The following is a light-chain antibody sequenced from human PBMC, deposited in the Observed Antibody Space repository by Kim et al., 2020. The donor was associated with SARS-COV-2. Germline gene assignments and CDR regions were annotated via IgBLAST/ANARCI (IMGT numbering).Light chain of an antibody. Sequence: SYELTQPPSVSVSPGQTASITCSGDKLGDKYTCWYQKKPGQSPVLVMFQDTKRPSGIPERFSGSSSGNTATLTIPGTHAVDEADYYCQAWVSNIVVFGGG. CDR1: KLGDKY. CDR2: QDT. J-gene: IGLJ2*01. CDR3: QAWVSNIVV. V-gene: IGLV3-1*01.